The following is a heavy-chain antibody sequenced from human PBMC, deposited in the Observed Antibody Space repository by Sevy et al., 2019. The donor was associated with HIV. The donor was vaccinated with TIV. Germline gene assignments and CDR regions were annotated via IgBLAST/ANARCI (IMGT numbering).Heavy chain of an antibody. V-gene: IGHV4-34*01. CDR2: INHSGST. J-gene: IGHJ6*02. CDR1: GGSFSGYY. Sequence: SETLSLICAVYGGSFSGYYWSWIRQPPGKGLEWIGEINHSGSTNYNPPLKSRVTISVDTSKNQFSLKLSSVTAADTAVYYCATSPYYYASYGMDVWGQGTTVTVSS. CDR3: ATSPYYYASYGMDV.